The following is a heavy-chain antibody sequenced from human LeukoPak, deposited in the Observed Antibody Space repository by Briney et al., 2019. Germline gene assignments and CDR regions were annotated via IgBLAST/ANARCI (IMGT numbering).Heavy chain of an antibody. CDR1: GFTFSSYG. CDR3: ARRIAAAAAPYYFDY. Sequence: GGSLRLSCAASGFTFSSYGMHWVRQAPGKGLEWVAVISYDGSNKYHADSVKGRFTISRDNSKNTLYLQMNSLRAEDTAVYYCARRIAAAAAPYYFDYWGQGTLVTVSS. D-gene: IGHD6-13*01. CDR2: ISYDGSNK. J-gene: IGHJ4*02. V-gene: IGHV3-30*03.